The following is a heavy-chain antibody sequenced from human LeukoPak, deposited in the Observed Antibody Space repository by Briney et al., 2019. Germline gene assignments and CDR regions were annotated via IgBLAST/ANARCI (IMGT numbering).Heavy chain of an antibody. J-gene: IGHJ4*02. V-gene: IGHV1-18*01. CDR3: AESIGYYDSSGSPSPGY. D-gene: IGHD3-22*01. CDR1: GYTFTSYG. Sequence: ASVKVSCKASGYTFTSYGISWVRQAPGQGLEWMGWISAYNGNTNYAQKLQGRVTMTTDTSTSTAYMELRSLRSDDTAVYYCAESIGYYDSSGSPSPGYWGQGTLVTVSS. CDR2: ISAYNGNT.